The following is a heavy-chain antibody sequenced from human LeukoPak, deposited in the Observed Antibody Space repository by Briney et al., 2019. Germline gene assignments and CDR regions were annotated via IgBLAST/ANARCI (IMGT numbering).Heavy chain of an antibody. CDR3: ARVRGWLVGSSGYYLRYFDY. D-gene: IGHD3-22*01. V-gene: IGHV1-18*01. CDR2: ISAYNGNT. J-gene: IGHJ4*02. Sequence: ASVKVSCKASGYTFTSYGISWVRQAPGQGLEWMGWISAYNGNTNYAQKPQGRVTMTTDTSTSTAYMELRSLRSDDTAVYYCARVRGWLVGSSGYYLRYFDYWGQGTLVTVSS. CDR1: GYTFTSYG.